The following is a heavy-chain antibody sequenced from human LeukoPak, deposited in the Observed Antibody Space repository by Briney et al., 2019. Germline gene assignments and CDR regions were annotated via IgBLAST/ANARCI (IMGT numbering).Heavy chain of an antibody. D-gene: IGHD2-2*01. V-gene: IGHV3-9*01. J-gene: IGHJ6*03. CDR2: ISWNSGSI. CDR1: GFTFDDYA. CDR3: ARDSRYCTSTSCYVDYYMDV. Sequence: GGSLRLSCAASGFTFDDYAMHWVRQAPGKGLEWVSGISWNSGSIGYADSVKGRFTISRDNAKNSLYLQMNSLRAEDTAVYYCARDSRYCTSTSCYVDYYMDVWGKGTTVIISS.